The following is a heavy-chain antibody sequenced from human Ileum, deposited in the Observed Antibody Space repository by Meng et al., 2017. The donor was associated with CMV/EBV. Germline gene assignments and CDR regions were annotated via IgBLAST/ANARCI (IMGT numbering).Heavy chain of an antibody. CDR3: ARDHFRGGATYEWRYTFDC. V-gene: IGHV1-2*06. D-gene: IGHD4/OR15-4a*01. CDR1: GYTFTGYY. J-gene: IGHJ4*02. CDR2: VNANSGGT. Sequence: ASVKVSCKASGYTFTGYYIHWVRQAPGQGLEWMGHVNANSGGTNYAQKFQGRVTMTRDTSTSTAYMELSRLSSDDTAVYYCARDHFRGGATYEWRYTFDCWGQGTLVTVSS.